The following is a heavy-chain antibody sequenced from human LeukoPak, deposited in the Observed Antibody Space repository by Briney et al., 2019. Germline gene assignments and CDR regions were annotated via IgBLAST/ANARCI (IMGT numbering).Heavy chain of an antibody. J-gene: IGHJ4*02. Sequence: TSETLSLTCTVSGGSISSSYWSWIRQPPGKGLEWSGYIYYSASTNYNPSLKSRVTISVDTTKNQFSLKLSSVTAADTAVYYCARKMTAVTSFDSWGPGTLVTVSS. CDR2: IYYSAST. CDR3: ARKMTAVTSFDS. D-gene: IGHD4-17*01. CDR1: GGSISSSY. V-gene: IGHV4-59*01.